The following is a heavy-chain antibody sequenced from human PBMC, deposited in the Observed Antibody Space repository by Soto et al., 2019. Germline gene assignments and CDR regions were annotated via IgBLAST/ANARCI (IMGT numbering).Heavy chain of an antibody. J-gene: IGHJ3*02. CDR1: GFTFSSYW. CDR2: INSDGTST. CDR3: AREEQLGNDAFDI. D-gene: IGHD6-6*01. V-gene: IGHV3-74*01. Sequence: GGSLRLSCEASGFTFSSYWMHWVRQAPGKGLVWVSRINSDGTSTTYADSVKGRFTISRDNAKNTLYLQMNSLRAEDTAVYYCAREEQLGNDAFDIWGQGTMVTVSS.